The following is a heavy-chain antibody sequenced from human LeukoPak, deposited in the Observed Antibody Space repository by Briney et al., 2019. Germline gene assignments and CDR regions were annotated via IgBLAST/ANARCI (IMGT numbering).Heavy chain of an antibody. D-gene: IGHD3-3*01. V-gene: IGHV3-23*01. CDR2: ISGSGGST. J-gene: IGHJ4*02. Sequence: PGGSLRLSCAASGFTFSSYAMSWVRQAPGKGLEWVSAISGSGGSTYYADSVKGRFTISRDNSKNTLYLQMNSLRAEDTAVYYCAKEIPTYYDFWRGHGPYFDYWGQGTLVTVSS. CDR3: AKEIPTYYDFWRGHGPYFDY. CDR1: GFTFSSYA.